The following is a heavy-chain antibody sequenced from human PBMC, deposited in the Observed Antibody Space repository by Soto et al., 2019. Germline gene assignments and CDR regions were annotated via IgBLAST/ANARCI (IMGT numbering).Heavy chain of an antibody. D-gene: IGHD2-15*01. J-gene: IGHJ4*02. CDR1: GFTFSSYA. Sequence: EVQLLESGGGLVQPGGSLRLSCAASGFTFSSYAMSWVRQAAGKGLEWVSSISGGGGSTYYADSVKGRFTISRDNSKHTLFLQMNSLRADDTAVYYCAKGAVPATLNYFDCWGQGTLVTLSS. V-gene: IGHV3-23*01. CDR3: AKGAVPATLNYFDC. CDR2: ISGGGGST.